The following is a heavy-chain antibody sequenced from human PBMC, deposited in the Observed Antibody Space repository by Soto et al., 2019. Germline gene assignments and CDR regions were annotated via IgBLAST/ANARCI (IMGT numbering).Heavy chain of an antibody. Sequence: GGSLRLSCAASGFTFSSYGMHWVRQAPGKGLEWVAVISYDGSNKYYADSVKGRFTISRDNSKNTLYLQMNSLRAEDTAVYYCAKVSQVDYYYYGMDVWGQGTTVTVSS. D-gene: IGHD2-15*01. CDR3: AKVSQVDYYYYGMDV. V-gene: IGHV3-30*18. J-gene: IGHJ6*02. CDR2: ISYDGSNK. CDR1: GFTFSSYG.